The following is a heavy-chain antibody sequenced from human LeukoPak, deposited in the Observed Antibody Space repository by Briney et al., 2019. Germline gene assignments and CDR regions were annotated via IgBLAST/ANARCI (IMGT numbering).Heavy chain of an antibody. J-gene: IGHJ4*02. CDR2: IKEDGSEK. CDR1: GSTFRRSW. CDR3: ARLQSDYFDY. Sequence: AGGSLRLSCAASGSTFRRSWMSWVRQAPGKGLEWVANIKEDGSEKHHVDSVKGRFTISRDNAKNSLYLQMNSLRAEDTAVYYCARLQSDYFDYWGQGTLVTVSS. V-gene: IGHV3-7*05. D-gene: IGHD3-3*01.